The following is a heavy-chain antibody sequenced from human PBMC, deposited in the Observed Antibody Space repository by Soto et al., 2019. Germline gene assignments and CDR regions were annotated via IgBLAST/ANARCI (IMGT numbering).Heavy chain of an antibody. D-gene: IGHD3-22*01. Sequence: EVQLVETGGGLIQRGGSLRLSCAASGFSVSSNYMSWVRQAPGKGLEWVSLIDSGGSTYYADSVKGRFTIYRDNSKNTLYLHMNSLRAEDTAVYYCARASYYYDGSGYPSYFDYWGQGTLVTVSS. CDR1: GFSVSSNY. CDR3: ARASYYYDGSGYPSYFDY. J-gene: IGHJ4*02. V-gene: IGHV3-53*02. CDR2: IDSGGST.